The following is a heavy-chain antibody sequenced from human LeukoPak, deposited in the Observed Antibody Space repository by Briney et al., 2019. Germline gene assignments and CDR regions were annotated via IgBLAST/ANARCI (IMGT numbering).Heavy chain of an antibody. V-gene: IGHV3-33*01. J-gene: IGHJ4*02. D-gene: IGHD7-27*01. CDR3: ARDDDWGSRRPLDY. CDR1: GFTFSSYG. Sequence: GGSLRLSCAASGFTFSSYGMHWVRRAPGKGLEWVAVIWYDGSNKYYADSVKGRFTISRDNSKNTLYLQMNSLRAEDTAVYYCARDDDWGSRRPLDYWGQGTLVTVSS. CDR2: IWYDGSNK.